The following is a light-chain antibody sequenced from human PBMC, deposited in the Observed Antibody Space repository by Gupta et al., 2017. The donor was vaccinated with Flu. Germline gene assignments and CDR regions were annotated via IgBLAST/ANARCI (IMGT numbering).Light chain of an antibody. J-gene: IGLJ1*01. Sequence: QSALTQPPSVSGSPGQSSTISCTGASSDVVIYSIVSWYQNYPGEAHNVLIHEVRYRPSGVSDRFSGSKSGNTASLTISGLQAEDEADYFCCSYAGSNNYVFGTGTRVNVL. CDR3: CSYAGSNNYV. CDR1: SSDVVIYSI. V-gene: IGLV2-23*02. CDR2: EVR.